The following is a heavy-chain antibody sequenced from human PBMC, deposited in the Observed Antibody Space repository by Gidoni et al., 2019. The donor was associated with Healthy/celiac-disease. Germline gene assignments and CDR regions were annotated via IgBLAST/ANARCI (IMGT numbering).Heavy chain of an antibody. D-gene: IGHD3-22*01. Sequence: QVQLVESGGGVVQPGRSLRLSCAASGFTFSSYGMHWVRQAPGKGLEWVAVISYDGSNKYYADSVKGRFTISRDNSKNTLYLQMNSLRAEDTAVYYCAKDGGYYDSSGYRYYFDYWGQGTLVTVSS. J-gene: IGHJ4*02. CDR1: GFTFSSYG. V-gene: IGHV3-30*18. CDR3: AKDGGYYDSSGYRYYFDY. CDR2: ISYDGSNK.